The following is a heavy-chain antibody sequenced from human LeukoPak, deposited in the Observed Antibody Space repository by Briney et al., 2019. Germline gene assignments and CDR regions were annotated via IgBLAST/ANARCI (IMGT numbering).Heavy chain of an antibody. CDR3: ATKQDSTVPVYFDY. J-gene: IGHJ4*02. D-gene: IGHD4-17*01. CDR2: IIPIFGTA. Sequence: SVKVSCKASGGTFSSYAISWVRQAPGQGLEWMGGIIPIFGTANYAQKFQGRVTITADESTSTAYMELSSLRSEDTAVYYCATKQDSTVPVYFDYWGQGTLVTVSS. V-gene: IGHV1-69*13. CDR1: GGTFSSYA.